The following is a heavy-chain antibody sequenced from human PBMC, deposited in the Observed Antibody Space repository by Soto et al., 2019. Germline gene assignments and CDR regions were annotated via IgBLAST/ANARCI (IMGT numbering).Heavy chain of an antibody. D-gene: IGHD6-13*01. CDR3: ARAMYSSKTYFDY. Sequence: QVHLVESGGGLVKPGGSLRLSCAASGFTFSDYYMSWIRQAPGKGLEWVSYISSSAGTISYADSVKGRFTISRDNAKNSLYLQMNSLRAEDTAVYYCARAMYSSKTYFDYWGQGTLVTVSS. CDR2: ISSSAGTI. J-gene: IGHJ4*02. CDR1: GFTFSDYY. V-gene: IGHV3-11*01.